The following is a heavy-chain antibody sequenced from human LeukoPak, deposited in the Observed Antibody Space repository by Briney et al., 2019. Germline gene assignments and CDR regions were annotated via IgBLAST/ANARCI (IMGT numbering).Heavy chain of an antibody. J-gene: IGHJ2*01. Sequence: SETLSLTCAVYGGSFSGYYWSWLRQPPGKGLEWLGEINHSGSTNYNPSLKSRVTISVDTSKNQFSLKLSSVTAADTAVYYCARGRGLSSSRNYWYFDLWGRGTLVTVSS. D-gene: IGHD6-6*01. CDR3: ARGRGLSSSRNYWYFDL. CDR1: GGSFSGYY. V-gene: IGHV4-34*01. CDR2: INHSGST.